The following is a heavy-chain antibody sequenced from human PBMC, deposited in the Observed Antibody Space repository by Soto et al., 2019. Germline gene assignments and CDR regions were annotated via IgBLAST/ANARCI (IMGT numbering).Heavy chain of an antibody. D-gene: IGHD6-6*01. J-gene: IGHJ6*02. Sequence: QVQLVQSGAEVKKPGASVKVSCKASGYTFTSYGISWVRQAPGQGLEWMGWISAYNGNTHYAQKLQGRVTMTTDTYTSTDYMEVRSRRSDDTAVYYCARGGIAARRLWAYGMDVWGQGTTGTVSS. CDR2: ISAYNGNT. CDR3: ARGGIAARRLWAYGMDV. CDR1: GYTFTSYG. V-gene: IGHV1-18*01.